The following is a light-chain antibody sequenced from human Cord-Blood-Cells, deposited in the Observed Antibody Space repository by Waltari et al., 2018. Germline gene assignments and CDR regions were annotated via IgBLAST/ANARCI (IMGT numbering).Light chain of an antibody. CDR2: RNN. V-gene: IGLV1-47*01. J-gene: IGLJ3*02. CDR3: AAWDDSLSGRV. CDR1: SSNTGSNY. Sequence: QSVLTQPPSASGTPGQRVTIPCSGSSSNTGSNYVYWYQQLQGTAPKLLIYRNNQRPSGVPDLFSGSKSGTSASLAISGLRSEDEADYYCAAWDDSLSGRVFGGGTKLTVL.